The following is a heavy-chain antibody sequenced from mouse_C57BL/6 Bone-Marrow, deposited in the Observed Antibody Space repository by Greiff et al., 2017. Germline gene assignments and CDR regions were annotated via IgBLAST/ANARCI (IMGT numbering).Heavy chain of an antibody. Sequence: QVKLQQSGAELARPGASVKLSCKASGYTFTSYGICWVKQRTGKGLEWIGAIYPRSGNTYYNEKFKGKSTLTADKSSSTAYMELRSWSSEDSAVYCYAGGCYYGGWGQGTTLTVAS. CDR3: AGGCYYGG. J-gene: IGHJ2*01. V-gene: IGHV1-81*01. D-gene: IGHD1-1*01. CDR1: GYTFTSYG. CDR2: IYPRSGNT.